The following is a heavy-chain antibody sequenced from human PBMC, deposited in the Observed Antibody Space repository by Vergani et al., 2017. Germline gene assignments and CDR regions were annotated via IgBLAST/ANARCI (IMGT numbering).Heavy chain of an antibody. CDR3: AREGFYDYVWGSYRLRGGYYFDY. Sequence: QVQLVQSGAEVKKPGASVKVSCKASGYTFTSYAMHWVRQAPGQRLEWMGWINAGNGNTKYSQKFPGRVTITRDTSASTAYMELSSLGSEDTAVYYCAREGFYDYVWGSYRLRGGYYFDYWGQGTLVIVSS. CDR2: INAGNGNT. V-gene: IGHV1-3*01. CDR1: GYTFTSYA. D-gene: IGHD3-16*02. J-gene: IGHJ4*02.